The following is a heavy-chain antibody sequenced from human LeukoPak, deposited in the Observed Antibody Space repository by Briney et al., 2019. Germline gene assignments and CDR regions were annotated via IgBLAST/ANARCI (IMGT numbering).Heavy chain of an antibody. CDR3: ARDLGIAVAGPQSEDGMDV. V-gene: IGHV3-30*04. CDR2: ISYDGSNK. CDR1: GFTFSSYA. D-gene: IGHD6-19*01. J-gene: IGHJ6*04. Sequence: GGSLRLSCAASGFTFSSYAMHWVRQAPGKGLEWVAAISYDGSNKYYADSVKGRFTISRDNSKNTMYLQMNSLRAEDTAVYYCARDLGIAVAGPQSEDGMDVWGKGTTVTVSS.